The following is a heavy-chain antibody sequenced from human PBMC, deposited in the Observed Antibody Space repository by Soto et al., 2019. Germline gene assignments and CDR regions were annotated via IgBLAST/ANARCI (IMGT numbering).Heavy chain of an antibody. J-gene: IGHJ6*02. CDR2: SYPGHSDT. Sequence: PWESPETSCHGSGYSFTRYWIGWVRQMPGKSLEWTDMSYPGHSDTRYSPSFQSQVTISADNSISTAYLQLSSLKASYTAMYYCARLSSLYCSSTSCYTPAGMDVWGQGTMVTVSS. CDR3: ARLSSLYCSSTSCYTPAGMDV. CDR1: GYSFTRYW. D-gene: IGHD2-2*02. V-gene: IGHV5-51*01.